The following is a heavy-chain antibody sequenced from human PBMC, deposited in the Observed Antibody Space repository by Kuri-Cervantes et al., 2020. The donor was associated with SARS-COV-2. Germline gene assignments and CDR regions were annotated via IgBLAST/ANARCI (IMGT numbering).Heavy chain of an antibody. V-gene: IGHV1-3*02. CDR2: SNAGNGNT. D-gene: IGHD3-3*01. J-gene: IGHJ6*02. Sequence: ASVKVSCKASGYTFTSYAMHWVRQAPGQRLEWMGWSNAGNGNTKYSQEFQGRVTMTTDTSTSTAYMELRSLRSDDTAVYYCARDSALAIFGVVIQNSNYYGMDVWGQGTTVTVSS. CDR3: ARDSALAIFGVVIQNSNYYGMDV. CDR1: GYTFTSYA.